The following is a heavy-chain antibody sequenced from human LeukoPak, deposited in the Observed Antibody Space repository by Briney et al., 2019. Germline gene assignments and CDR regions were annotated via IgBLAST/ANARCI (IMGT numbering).Heavy chain of an antibody. V-gene: IGHV4-59*11. CDR2: IYYSGST. J-gene: IGHJ6*03. D-gene: IGHD5-24*01. Sequence: SETLSLTCTVSGGPISSHYWSWIRQPPGKGLEWIGYIYYSGSTNYNPSLKSRVTISVDTSKNQFSLKLSSVTAADTAVYYCARDQRDYSYYYMDVWGKGTTVTVSS. CDR1: GGPISSHY. CDR3: ARDQRDYSYYYMDV.